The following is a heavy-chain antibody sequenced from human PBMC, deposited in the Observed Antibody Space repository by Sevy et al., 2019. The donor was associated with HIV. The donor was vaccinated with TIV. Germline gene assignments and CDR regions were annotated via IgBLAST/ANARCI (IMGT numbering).Heavy chain of an antibody. CDR3: SRDRRPADHYFDY. CDR1: GFTFSSYE. Sequence: GGSLRLSCAASGFTFSSYEMNWVRQAPGKGLEWVSYISSSGSTIYYADSVKGRFTISRDNAKNSLYLQMSSLRAEDTAVYYCSRDRRPADHYFDYWGQGTLVTVSS. J-gene: IGHJ4*02. CDR2: ISSSGSTI. V-gene: IGHV3-48*03.